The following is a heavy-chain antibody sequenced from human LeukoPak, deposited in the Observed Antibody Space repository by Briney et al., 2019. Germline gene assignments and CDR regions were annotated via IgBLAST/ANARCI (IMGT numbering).Heavy chain of an antibody. D-gene: IGHD6-19*01. CDR1: GFTFSSYW. J-gene: IGHJ4*02. CDR3: ARVYSGWYLRYFDY. Sequence: PGGSLRLSCAASGFTFSSYWMHWVRQAPGKGLVWVSRINSDGSSTSYADSVKGRFTISRDNAKNTLYLQMNSLRAEDTAVYYCARVYSGWYLRYFDYWGQGTLVTVSS. CDR2: INSDGSST. V-gene: IGHV3-74*01.